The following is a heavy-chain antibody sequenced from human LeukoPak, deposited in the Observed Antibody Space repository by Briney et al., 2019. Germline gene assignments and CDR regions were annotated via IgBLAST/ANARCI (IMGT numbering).Heavy chain of an antibody. Sequence: GASVKVSCKVSGYTLTELSMHWVRQAPGKGLEWMGGFDPEDGETIYAQKFQGRVTMTEDTSTDTAYMELSSLRSEDTAVYYFAQKTAYDILTGFGYWGQGTLVTVSS. CDR1: GYTLTELS. CDR2: FDPEDGET. CDR3: AQKTAYDILTGFGY. D-gene: IGHD3-9*01. J-gene: IGHJ4*02. V-gene: IGHV1-24*01.